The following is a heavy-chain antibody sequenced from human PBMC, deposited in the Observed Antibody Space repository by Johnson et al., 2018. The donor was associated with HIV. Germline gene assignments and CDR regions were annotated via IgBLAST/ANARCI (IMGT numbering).Heavy chain of an antibody. J-gene: IGHJ3*02. V-gene: IGHV3-30*04. CDR3: TTFYCGGDCYAFDI. Sequence: VQLVESGGGVVQPGRSLRLSCAASGFTFSSYVMHWVRQAPGKGLEWVAVISYDGSNKYYADSVKGRFTISRDNSKNTLYLQMNSLKTEDTAVYYCTTFYCGGDCYAFDIWGQGTMVTVSS. D-gene: IGHD2-21*01. CDR1: GFTFSSYV. CDR2: ISYDGSNK.